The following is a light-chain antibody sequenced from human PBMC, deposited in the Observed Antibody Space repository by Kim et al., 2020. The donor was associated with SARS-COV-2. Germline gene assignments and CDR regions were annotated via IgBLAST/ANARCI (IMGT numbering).Light chain of an antibody. Sequence: SYELTQPPSVSVSPGQTASITCSGDKLGDKYACWYQQKPGQSPVLVIYQDKKRPSGIPERFSGSNSGNTATLTISGTQAMDEADYYCQVWDSSTVVFGGG. V-gene: IGLV3-1*01. CDR1: KLGDKY. CDR3: QVWDSSTVV. CDR2: QDK. J-gene: IGLJ3*02.